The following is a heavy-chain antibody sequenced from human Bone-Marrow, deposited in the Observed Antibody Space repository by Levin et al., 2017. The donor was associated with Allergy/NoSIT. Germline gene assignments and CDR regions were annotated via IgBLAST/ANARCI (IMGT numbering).Heavy chain of an antibody. CDR3: ARDLRDSRDYYLADAFDF. V-gene: IGHV3-48*01. J-gene: IGHJ3*01. Sequence: GESLKISCAASGFTFSTYAMNWVRQAPGKGLEWISYINGRGSNIYFADSVKGRFTLSRDNAKNSLSLQMTSLRGEDTAVYYCARDLRDSRDYYLADAFDFRGHGTMVTVSS. CDR1: GFTFSTYA. D-gene: IGHD3-22*01. CDR2: INGRGSNI.